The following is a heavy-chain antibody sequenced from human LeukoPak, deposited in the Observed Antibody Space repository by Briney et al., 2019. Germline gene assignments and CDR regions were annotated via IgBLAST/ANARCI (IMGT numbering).Heavy chain of an antibody. V-gene: IGHV3-48*03. CDR3: ARDTLGEGEDANYAVYYFDY. J-gene: IGHJ4*02. CDR2: ISSSGSTI. Sequence: GGSLRLSCAASGFTFSSYEMNWVRQAPGKGLEWVSYISSSGSTIYYADSVKGRFTISRDNGKNSLDLQMNSLRADDTAVYYCARDTLGEGEDANYAVYYFDYWGQGTVVTVSS. D-gene: IGHD4/OR15-4a*01. CDR1: GFTFSSYE.